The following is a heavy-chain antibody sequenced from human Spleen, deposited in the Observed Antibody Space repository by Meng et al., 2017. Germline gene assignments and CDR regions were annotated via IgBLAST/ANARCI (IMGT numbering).Heavy chain of an antibody. CDR3: ARNRYGFFDY. V-gene: IGHV3-7*01. CDR1: GFTFSNYW. D-gene: IGHD4-17*01. CDR2: IKQDGGEK. Sequence: GESLKISCADSGFTFSNYWMAWVRQAPGRGLEWVANIKQDGGEKYYVDSVKGRFTISRDNAKNSLFLQMNSLRAEDTAVYYCARNRYGFFDYWGQGTRVTGAS. J-gene: IGHJ4*02.